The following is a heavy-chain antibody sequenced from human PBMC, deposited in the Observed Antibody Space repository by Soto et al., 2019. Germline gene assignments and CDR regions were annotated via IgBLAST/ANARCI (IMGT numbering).Heavy chain of an antibody. CDR2: ISSNGGST. D-gene: IGHD3-22*01. CDR3: VKFGYYYDSSGYSDV. Sequence: GGSLRLSCSASGFTFSSYAMHWVRQAPGKGLEYVSAISSNGGSTYYADSVKGRFPISRDNSKNTLYLQMSSLRAEDTAVYYCVKFGYYYDSSGYSDVWGQGTTVTVSS. V-gene: IGHV3-64D*06. CDR1: GFTFSSYA. J-gene: IGHJ6*02.